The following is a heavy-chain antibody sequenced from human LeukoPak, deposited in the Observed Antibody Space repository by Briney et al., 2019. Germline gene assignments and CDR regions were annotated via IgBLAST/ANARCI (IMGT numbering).Heavy chain of an antibody. CDR1: GYSFTGYY. J-gene: IGHJ4*02. CDR2: INPNNGGT. D-gene: IGHD2-15*01. Sequence: ASVKVSCKASGYSFTGYYMHWVRQAPGQGLERMGWINPNNGGTNYPQNFRGRVTMTRDTSISTAYMELSRLRSDDTAVYYCARGYCSAGDCYEFDHWGQGTLVTVSS. CDR3: ARGYCSAGDCYEFDH. V-gene: IGHV1-2*02.